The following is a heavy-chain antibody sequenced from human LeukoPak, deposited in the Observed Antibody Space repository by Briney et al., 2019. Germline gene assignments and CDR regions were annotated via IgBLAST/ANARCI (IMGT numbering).Heavy chain of an antibody. J-gene: IGHJ4*02. CDR2: ISGSGGST. D-gene: IGHD1-26*01. CDR3: AKVIGGGSNYGADY. Sequence: PGGSLRLSCAASGFTVSSNYMSWVRQAPGKGLEWVSAISGSGGSTYYADSVKRRLTISTDNSTNSLYLQMHSMRSEDTAVYYCAKVIGGGSNYGADYWGQGTLVTVSS. V-gene: IGHV3-23*01. CDR1: GFTVSSNY.